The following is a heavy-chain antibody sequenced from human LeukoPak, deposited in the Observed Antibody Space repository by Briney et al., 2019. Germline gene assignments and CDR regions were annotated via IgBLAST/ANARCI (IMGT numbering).Heavy chain of an antibody. V-gene: IGHV3-23*01. J-gene: IGHJ4*02. D-gene: IGHD2-2*01. Sequence: GGSLRLSCAASGFTFSSYAMSWVRQAPGKGLEWVSAISGSGGSTYYADSVKGRFTISRDNSKNTLYLQMNSLRAEDTAVYYCAKDGRGSTSCYDEDCWGQGTLVTVSS. CDR2: ISGSGGST. CDR1: GFTFSSYA. CDR3: AKDGRGSTSCYDEDC.